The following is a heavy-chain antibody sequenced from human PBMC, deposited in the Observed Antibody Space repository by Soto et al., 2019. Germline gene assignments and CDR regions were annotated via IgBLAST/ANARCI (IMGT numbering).Heavy chain of an antibody. Sequence: QSKLWRSGVGVRNPGSRVKFSGKAPEGTFTSKPIAWFQQAPGQGLEWMEGFIPIFGTANYAQKFQGRVTITADESTSTAYMELSSLRSEDTAVYYCAIIVGARRSYYYYGMDVWGQGTTVTVSS. V-gene: IGHV1-69*01. CDR2: FIPIFGTA. CDR1: EGTFTSKP. J-gene: IGHJ6*02. CDR3: AIIVGARRSYYYYGMDV. D-gene: IGHD1-26*01.